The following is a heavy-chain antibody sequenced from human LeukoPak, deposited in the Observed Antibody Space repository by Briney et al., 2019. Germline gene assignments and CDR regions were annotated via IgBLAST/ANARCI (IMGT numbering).Heavy chain of an antibody. D-gene: IGHD6-6*01. CDR3: ARASIIGSSIAARHLRYYYGMDV. Sequence: GSLRLSCAASGFTFSSYAMNWVRQPPGKGLEWIGEINHSGSTNYNPSLKSRVTISVDTSKNQFSLKLSSVTAADTAVYYCARASIIGSSIAARHLRYYYGMDVWGQGTTVTVSS. J-gene: IGHJ6*02. CDR1: GFTFSSYA. V-gene: IGHV4-34*01. CDR2: INHSGST.